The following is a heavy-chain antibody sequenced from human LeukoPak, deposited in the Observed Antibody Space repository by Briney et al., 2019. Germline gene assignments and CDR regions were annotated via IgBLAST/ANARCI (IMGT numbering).Heavy chain of an antibody. CDR1: GFTFSTYG. J-gene: IGHJ4*02. D-gene: IGHD4-17*01. CDR2: VWSDGNGK. V-gene: IGHV3-33*01. CDR3: VSVLTVTFDS. Sequence: PGGSLRLSYAASGFTFSTYGMHWVRQAPGKGLEWVALVWSDGNGKFYADSVKGRFTISRDNSKNTVYLQMNSLRAEDTAVYYCVSVLTVTFDSWGQGTLVTVSS.